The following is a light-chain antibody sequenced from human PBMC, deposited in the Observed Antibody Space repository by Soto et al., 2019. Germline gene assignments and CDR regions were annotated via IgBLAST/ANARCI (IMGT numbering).Light chain of an antibody. J-gene: IGKJ4*01. CDR2: GPS. V-gene: IGKV3-20*01. Sequence: ETVLTPSPGPLSLSPGDRATVSCRASQSVSSKYFAWYQQRPGQAPRLLLYGPSGRATGIPDRFSGSGSGTDVTLTISRLEPEDFAVYHCQQYGHSPLTLGGGTKREIK. CDR1: QSVSSKY. CDR3: QQYGHSPLT.